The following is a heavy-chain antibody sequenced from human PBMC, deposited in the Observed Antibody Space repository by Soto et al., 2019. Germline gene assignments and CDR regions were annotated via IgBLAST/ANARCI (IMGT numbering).Heavy chain of an antibody. Sequence: GGSLSFSCAASGFLFSSYGMHWVSQGPGKGLEWVAVVSDDASKKFYADSVKGRFTISRDNSMNTLDLLLEGLRDEDTAVYYCARASLLWGAYLPSWGEGT. V-gene: IGHV3-30*03. CDR3: ARASLLWGAYLPS. CDR2: VSDDASKK. CDR1: GFLFSSYG. J-gene: IGHJ5*02. D-gene: IGHD3-16*01.